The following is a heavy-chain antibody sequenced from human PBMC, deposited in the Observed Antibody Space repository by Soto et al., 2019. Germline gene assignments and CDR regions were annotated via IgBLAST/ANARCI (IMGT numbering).Heavy chain of an antibody. J-gene: IGHJ6*02. CDR1: GGSVSSYY. V-gene: IGHV4-59*02. CDR3: ARFLMARAGYYGMDV. Sequence: TSETLSLTCTVSGGSVSSYYWSWIRQPPGKGLEWIGYIYYSGSTNYNPSLKSRVTISVDTSKNQFSLKLSSVTAADTAVYYCARFLMARAGYYGMDVWGQGTTVTVSS. D-gene: IGHD2-8*01. CDR2: IYYSGST.